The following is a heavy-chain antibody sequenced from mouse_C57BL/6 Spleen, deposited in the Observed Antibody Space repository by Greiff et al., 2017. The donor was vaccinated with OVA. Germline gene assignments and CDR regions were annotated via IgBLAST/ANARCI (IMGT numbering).Heavy chain of an antibody. CDR3: ARGYGNYANWYFDV. Sequence: EVQLQQSGAELVKPGASVKLSCTASGFNIKDYYMHWVKQRPEQGLEWNGRIDPGDGDTNYNGKFKGKATLTADKSSSTAYMQLSSLTSEDSAVYFCARGYGNYANWYFDVWGTGTTVTVSS. CDR1: GFNIKDYY. J-gene: IGHJ1*03. V-gene: IGHV14-1*01. D-gene: IGHD2-1*01. CDR2: IDPGDGDT.